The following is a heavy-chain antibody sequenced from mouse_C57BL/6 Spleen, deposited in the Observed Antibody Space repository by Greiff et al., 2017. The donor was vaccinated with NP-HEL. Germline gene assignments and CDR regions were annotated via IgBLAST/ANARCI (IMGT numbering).Heavy chain of an antibody. Sequence: EVQLQQSGPGLVKPSQSLSLTCSVTGYSITSGYYWNWIRQFPGNKLEWMGYISYDGSNNYNPSLKNRISITRDTSKNQFFLKLNSVTTEDTATYYCAREEGQLRLYFDYWGQGTTLTVSS. CDR2: ISYDGSN. V-gene: IGHV3-6*01. CDR3: AREEGQLRLYFDY. J-gene: IGHJ2*01. CDR1: GYSITSGYY. D-gene: IGHD3-2*02.